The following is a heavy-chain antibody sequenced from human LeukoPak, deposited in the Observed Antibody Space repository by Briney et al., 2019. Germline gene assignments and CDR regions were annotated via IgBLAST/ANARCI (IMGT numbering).Heavy chain of an antibody. D-gene: IGHD3-22*01. J-gene: IGHJ4*02. CDR2: IIPIFGTA. CDR1: GGTFSSYA. Sequence: ASVKVSCKASGGTFSSYAISWVRQAPGQGLEWMGGIIPIFGTANYAQMFQGRVTITADESTSTAYMELSSLRSEDTAVYYCARDLLDYYDSSGYYYERFDYWGQGTLVTVSS. CDR3: ARDLLDYYDSSGYYYERFDY. V-gene: IGHV1-69*13.